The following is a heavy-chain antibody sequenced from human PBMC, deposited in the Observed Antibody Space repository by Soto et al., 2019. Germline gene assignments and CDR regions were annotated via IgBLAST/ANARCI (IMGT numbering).Heavy chain of an antibody. V-gene: IGHV3-74*01. CDR3: ATHLPNY. Sequence: EVQLVESGGGLVQPGGSLRLSCAASGFTFNSYWMHWVRQAPGKGLVWVSRINSDGSSTYYADSVQGRFTISRDNATTTLYMQMHSLRAEDTAVYYCATHLPNYWGQGTLVTVSS. CDR1: GFTFNSYW. CDR2: INSDGSST. J-gene: IGHJ4*02.